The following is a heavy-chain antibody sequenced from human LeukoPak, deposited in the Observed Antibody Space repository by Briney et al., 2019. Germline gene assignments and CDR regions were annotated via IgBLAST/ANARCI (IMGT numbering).Heavy chain of an antibody. Sequence: PSETLSLTCAVYGGSFSGYYWSWLRQPPGKGLEWLGEINHSGSTNYIPSLKSRVTISVDTSKNQFSLKLSSVTAADTAVYYCARGDRGGYTYGFTMNYYYMDVWGKGTTVTVSS. V-gene: IGHV4-34*01. CDR3: ARGDRGGYTYGFTMNYYYMDV. CDR2: INHSGST. D-gene: IGHD5-18*01. J-gene: IGHJ6*03. CDR1: GGSFSGYY.